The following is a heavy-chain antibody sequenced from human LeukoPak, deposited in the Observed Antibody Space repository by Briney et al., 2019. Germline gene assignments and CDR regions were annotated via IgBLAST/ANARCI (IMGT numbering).Heavy chain of an antibody. CDR2: INHSGST. D-gene: IGHD5-24*01. Sequence: SETLSLTCAVYGGSFSGYYWTWIRQPPGRGLEWIGEINHSGSTNYNPSLKSRVAISVDTSKSQFSLKLNSVTAADTAMYYCARGRDPYWGQGTLVTVSS. J-gene: IGHJ4*02. CDR1: GGSFSGYY. V-gene: IGHV4-34*01. CDR3: ARGRDPY.